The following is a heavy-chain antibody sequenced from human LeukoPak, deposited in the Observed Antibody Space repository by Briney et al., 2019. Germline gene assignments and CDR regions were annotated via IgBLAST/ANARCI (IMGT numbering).Heavy chain of an antibody. CDR1: GGSFNSYV. V-gene: IGHV1-69*04. CDR3: TREGVYSPDGSGYHRDAFDI. J-gene: IGHJ3*02. Sequence: SVKVSCKASGGSFNSYVITWVRQAPGQGLEWMGRIIPILNVADFAQKFQGRVTITADKSTNTAHMELSSLRSEDTAVYYCTREGVYSPDGSGYHRDAFDIWGQGTVVTVSS. D-gene: IGHD3-22*01. CDR2: IIPILNVA.